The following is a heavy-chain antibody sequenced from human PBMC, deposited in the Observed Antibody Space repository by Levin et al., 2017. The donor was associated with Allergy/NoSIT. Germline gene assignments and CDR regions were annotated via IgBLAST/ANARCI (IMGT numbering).Heavy chain of an antibody. J-gene: IGHJ4*02. V-gene: IGHV1-69*13. CDR1: GGTFRTSA. D-gene: IGHD3-10*01. Sequence: SVKVSCKASGGTFRTSAISWVRQAPGQGLEWMGGIVPDFRTATYAQKFQGTITITADESTTTTYMELSSLTSEDTAVYFCATDSSHSLSIGSGSYGRFDFWGQGTRVTVSS. CDR3: ATDSSHSLSIGSGSYGRFDF. CDR2: IVPDFRTA.